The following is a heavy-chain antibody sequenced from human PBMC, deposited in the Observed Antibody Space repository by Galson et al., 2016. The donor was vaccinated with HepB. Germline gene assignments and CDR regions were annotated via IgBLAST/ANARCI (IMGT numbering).Heavy chain of an antibody. D-gene: IGHD2-21*02. J-gene: IGHJ4*02. CDR1: GVTFTSSA. CDR3: AAWAGAYGNGDCTKPLDY. CDR2: IVVGSGNT. Sequence: SVKVSCKASGVTFTSSAVQWVRQARGQRLEWMGWIVVGSGNTNYAQRFQERVIITRDMSTRKVYMELTSLGSEDTAVYYCAAWAGAYGNGDCTKPLDYWGQGTLVTVSS. V-gene: IGHV1-58*01.